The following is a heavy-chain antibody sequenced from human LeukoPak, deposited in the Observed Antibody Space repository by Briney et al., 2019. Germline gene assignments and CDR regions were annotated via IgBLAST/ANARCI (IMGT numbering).Heavy chain of an antibody. CDR3: TTHIAAVGKRYYFDY. CDR1: GFTFSNAW. CDR2: IKSKTDGGTT. J-gene: IGHJ4*02. D-gene: IGHD6-13*01. Sequence: GGSLRLSCAASGFTFSNAWMSWVRQAPGKGLEWVGRIKSKTDGGTTDYAAPVKGRFTISRDDSKNTLYLQMNSLKTEDTAVYYCTTHIAAVGKRYYFDYWGQGTLVTVSS. V-gene: IGHV3-15*01.